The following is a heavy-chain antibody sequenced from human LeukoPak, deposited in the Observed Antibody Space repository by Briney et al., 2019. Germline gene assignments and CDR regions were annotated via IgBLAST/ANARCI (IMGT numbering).Heavy chain of an antibody. V-gene: IGHV4-59*08. D-gene: IGHD1-20*01. CDR2: IYYSGGT. Sequence: SETLSLTCTVSGGSISSYYWSWIRQPPGKGLEWIGYIYYSGGTNYNASLKSRVTISRDASKNQLSLKLKSVTAADTAVYYCARHSNWNAGVDWFDPWGQGTLVTVSS. CDR1: GGSISSYY. CDR3: ARHSNWNAGVDWFDP. J-gene: IGHJ5*02.